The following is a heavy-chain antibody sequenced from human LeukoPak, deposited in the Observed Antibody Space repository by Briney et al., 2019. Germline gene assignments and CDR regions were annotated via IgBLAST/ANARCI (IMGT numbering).Heavy chain of an antibody. CDR1: GGTVNSGTYY. CDR3: ASQGPQLVGGVDY. D-gene: IGHD6-13*01. J-gene: IGHJ4*02. Sequence: SETLSLTCTVSGGTVNSGTYYWSWIRQPAGKGLEYIGRIYKSGSTNYNPSLKSRVTISVDTSKNQFSLKLGSVTAADTAVYYCASQGPQLVGGVDYWGQGTLVTVSS. CDR2: IYKSGST. V-gene: IGHV4-61*10.